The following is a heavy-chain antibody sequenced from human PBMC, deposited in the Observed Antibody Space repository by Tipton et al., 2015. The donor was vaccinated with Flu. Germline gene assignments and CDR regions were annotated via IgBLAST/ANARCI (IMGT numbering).Heavy chain of an antibody. CDR2: IYYSGST. D-gene: IGHD3-16*01. Sequence: TLSLTCTVSGGSISSYYWSWIRQPPGKGLEWIGYIYYSGSTNYNPSLKSRVTISVDTSKNQFSLKLSSVTAADTAVYYCARAPPPGEGVDYWGQGTLVTVSS. V-gene: IGHV4-59*01. CDR3: ARAPPPGEGVDY. J-gene: IGHJ4*02. CDR1: GGSISSYY.